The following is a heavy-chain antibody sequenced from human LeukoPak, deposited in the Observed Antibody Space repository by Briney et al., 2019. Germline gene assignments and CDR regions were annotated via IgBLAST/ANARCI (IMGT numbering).Heavy chain of an antibody. D-gene: IGHD3-22*01. CDR3: AKEKDTNYYDSRIFDY. J-gene: IGHJ4*02. V-gene: IGHV3-9*01. Sequence: PGRSLRLSCAASGFTFSSYAMHWVRQAPGKGLEWVSGISWNSGNIGYADSVKGRFTISRDNAKNSLYLQMNSLRAEDTALYYCAKEKDTNYYDSRIFDYWGQGTLVTVSS. CDR1: GFTFSSYA. CDR2: ISWNSGNI.